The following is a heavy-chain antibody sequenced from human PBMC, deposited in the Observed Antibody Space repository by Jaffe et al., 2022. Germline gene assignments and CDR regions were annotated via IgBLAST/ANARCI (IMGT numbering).Heavy chain of an antibody. CDR3: AKLRDGNILDS. J-gene: IGHJ4*02. CDR1: GVSISSYY. CDR2: LSYSGST. V-gene: IGHV4-59*01. Sequence: QVQLQESGPGLVKPSETLSLTCSVSGVSISSYYWTWIRQPPGKGLEWIGYLSYSGSTIFNPSLKSRVSISVDTSKNQFFLKVTSVTAADTAVYYCAKLRDGNILDSWGQGTLVTVSA.